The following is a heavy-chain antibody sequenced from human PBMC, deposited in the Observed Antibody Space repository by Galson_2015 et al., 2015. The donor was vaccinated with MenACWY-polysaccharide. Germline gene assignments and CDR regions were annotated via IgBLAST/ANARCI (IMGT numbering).Heavy chain of an antibody. CDR2: MRFSEGRT. Sequence: SAKVSCEASGYTFPSYGISWVRQAPGQGLVWMGVMRFSEGRTSYAQMFQGRVTMPWHTSTSTVYMELSSLRSADPAVYYCAGGVAAYWGQGTLFTVSS. CDR1: GYTFPSYG. J-gene: IGHJ4*02. V-gene: IGHV1-46*01. CDR3: AGGVAAY. D-gene: IGHD2-15*01.